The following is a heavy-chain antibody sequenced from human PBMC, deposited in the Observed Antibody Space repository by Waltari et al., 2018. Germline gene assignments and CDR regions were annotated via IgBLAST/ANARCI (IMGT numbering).Heavy chain of an antibody. Sequence: QIQLVESGGGVVQPGGSLRLSCVASGFTFSDYGIHWVRQAPGKGLECVAFIRSDASSTFYADSVKGRFTISRDDSKSILYLQLNSLRAEDTAVYYCARISGFYYDRGSLTFLYWGRGTLLTVSS. V-gene: IGHV3-30*02. CDR1: GFTFSDYG. J-gene: IGHJ4*02. D-gene: IGHD3-22*01. CDR2: IRSDASST. CDR3: ARISGFYYDRGSLTFLY.